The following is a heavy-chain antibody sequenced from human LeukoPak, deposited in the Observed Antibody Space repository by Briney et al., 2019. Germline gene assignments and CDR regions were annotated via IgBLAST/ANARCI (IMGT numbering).Heavy chain of an antibody. CDR1: GYTLTELS. CDR3: ATTKLLWFGELPN. Sequence: ASVTVSCTVSGYTLTELSMHWVRQAPGKGLEWMGGFDPEDGETIYAQKFQGRVTMTEDTSTDTAYMELSSLRSEDTAVYYCATTKLLWFGELPNWGQGTLVTVSS. D-gene: IGHD3-10*01. V-gene: IGHV1-24*01. CDR2: FDPEDGET. J-gene: IGHJ4*02.